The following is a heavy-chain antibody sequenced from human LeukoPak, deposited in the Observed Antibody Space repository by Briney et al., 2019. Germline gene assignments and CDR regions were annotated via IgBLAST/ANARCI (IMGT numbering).Heavy chain of an antibody. V-gene: IGHV3-23*01. D-gene: IGHD6-19*01. Sequence: GGSLRLSCAASGFTFSSYAMSWVRQAPGKGLEWVSTTSGRGGSTYYADSVKGRFTISRDDSKNTLFLQMNSLRAEDTAVYYCAKVGANPGIAVARTGYYFDFWGQGTLVTVSS. CDR3: AKVGANPGIAVARTGYYFDF. CDR1: GFTFSSYA. J-gene: IGHJ4*02. CDR2: TSGRGGST.